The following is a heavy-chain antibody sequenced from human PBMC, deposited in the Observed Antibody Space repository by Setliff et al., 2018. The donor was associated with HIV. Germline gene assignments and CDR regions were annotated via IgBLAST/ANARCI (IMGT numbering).Heavy chain of an antibody. V-gene: IGHV1-3*01. D-gene: IGHD3-16*01. CDR1: GYTFTSHT. CDR3: ARDGCDSNKCYVYNWFDP. CDR2: IDAGNGNT. Sequence: ASVKVSCKASGYTFTSHTIHWVRQAPGQGLEWMGCIDAGNGNTKHSQKFQNRITITRDTSASTAFVEVNSLTSEDTAVYYCARDGCDSNKCYVYNWFDPCGQGTLVTVSS. J-gene: IGHJ5*02.